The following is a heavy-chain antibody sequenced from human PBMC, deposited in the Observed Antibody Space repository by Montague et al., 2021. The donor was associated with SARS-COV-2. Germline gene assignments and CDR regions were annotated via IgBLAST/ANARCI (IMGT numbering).Heavy chain of an antibody. CDR3: ARGTKRVSTYDYDSSGYASDY. J-gene: IGHJ4*02. CDR1: GSSFSGYY. CDR2: INHSGST. V-gene: IGHV4-34*01. D-gene: IGHD3-22*01. Sequence: SETLSLTCAVYGSSFSGYYWSWIRQPPGKGLEWIGEINHSGSTKYNPSLKSRVTISVDTSKNQFSLKLSSVTVADTAVYYCARGTKRVSTYDYDSSGYASDYWGQGTLVTVSS.